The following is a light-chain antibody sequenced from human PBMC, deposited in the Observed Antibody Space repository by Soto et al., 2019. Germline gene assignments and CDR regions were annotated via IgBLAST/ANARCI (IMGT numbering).Light chain of an antibody. Sequence: SVLTQPPSASGSPGQSVTISCTGTSSDVGGHNYVSWYQQHPGKAPKLLIYDVIKRPSGVPHRFSGSKTGNTASLTVSGLQAEDEADYYCSSYTSSSTLEVFGTGTKVTVL. CDR3: SSYTSSSTLEV. CDR2: DVI. V-gene: IGLV2-8*01. J-gene: IGLJ1*01. CDR1: SSDVGGHNY.